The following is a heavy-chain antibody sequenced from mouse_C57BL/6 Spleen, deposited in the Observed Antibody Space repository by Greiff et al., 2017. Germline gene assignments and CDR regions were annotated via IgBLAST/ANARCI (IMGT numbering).Heavy chain of an antibody. CDR1: GYTFTDYY. J-gene: IGHJ3*01. D-gene: IGHD2-4*01. CDR2: IYPGSGNT. Sequence: VQLQQSGAELVRPGASVKLSCKASGYTFTDYYINWVKQRPGQGLEWIARIYPGSGNTYYNEKFKGKATLTAEKSSSTAYMQLSSLTSEDSAVYFCASYYDYGRGAWFAYWGQGTLVTVSA. V-gene: IGHV1-76*01. CDR3: ASYYDYGRGAWFAY.